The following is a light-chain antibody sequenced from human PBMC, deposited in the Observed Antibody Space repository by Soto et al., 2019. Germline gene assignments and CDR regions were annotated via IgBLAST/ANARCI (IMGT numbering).Light chain of an antibody. V-gene: IGKV3-15*01. CDR2: DAS. CDR1: QSVGSN. Sequence: EIVLTHSPATLSVSPGERATLSCRASQSVGSNFAWYQQRPGQPPRLLIYDASTRATDIPARFSGGGSGTEFTLTISSLQSEDFEFYYCQQYNNWPYTFGQGTKLQIK. J-gene: IGKJ2*01. CDR3: QQYNNWPYT.